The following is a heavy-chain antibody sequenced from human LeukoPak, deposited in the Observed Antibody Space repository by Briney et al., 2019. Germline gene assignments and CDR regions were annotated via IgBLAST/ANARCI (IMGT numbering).Heavy chain of an antibody. J-gene: IGHJ4*02. V-gene: IGHV3-23*01. CDR3: AKQVAAPGPIDY. CDR1: GFTFSTYA. CDR2: LIDSGTST. D-gene: IGHD5-12*01. Sequence: GGSLRLSCAASGFTFSTYAMSWVRQAPGKGLEWLSALIDSGTSTFYADSVKGRFTISRDNSRNTLYLQMDSLRAEDTAVYYCAKQVAAPGPIDYWGQGTMVTVSS.